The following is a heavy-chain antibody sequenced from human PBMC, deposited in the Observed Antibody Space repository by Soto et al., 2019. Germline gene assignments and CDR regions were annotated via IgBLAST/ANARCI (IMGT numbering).Heavy chain of an antibody. CDR2: IYYSGST. V-gene: IGHV4-61*01. D-gene: IGHD3-3*02. Sequence: SETLSLTCTVSGGSVSSDNYYWSWIRQPPGKGLEWIGYIYYSGSTNYNPSLKSRVTISVDTSKNQFSLKLSSVTAADTAVYYCARSQCFDGSIYHYYFEIWGPGTLVIVS. CDR1: GGSVSSDNYY. J-gene: IGHJ4*02. CDR3: ARSQCFDGSIYHYYFEI.